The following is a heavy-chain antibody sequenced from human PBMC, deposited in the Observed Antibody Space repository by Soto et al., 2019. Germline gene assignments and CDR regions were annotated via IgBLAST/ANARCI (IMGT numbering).Heavy chain of an antibody. Sequence: GGSLRLSCAASGFTFSSYAMSWVRQAPGKGLEWVSAISGSGGSTYYADSVKGRFTISRDNSKNTLYLQMNSLRAEDTAVYYWAKGRLTMVRGVIIGGYYFDYWGQGTLVTVSS. V-gene: IGHV3-23*01. CDR1: GFTFSSYA. J-gene: IGHJ4*02. D-gene: IGHD3-10*01. CDR3: AKGRLTMVRGVIIGGYYFDY. CDR2: ISGSGGST.